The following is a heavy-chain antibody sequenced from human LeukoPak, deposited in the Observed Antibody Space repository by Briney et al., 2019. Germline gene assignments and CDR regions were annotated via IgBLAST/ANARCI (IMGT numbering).Heavy chain of an antibody. D-gene: IGHD4-17*01. CDR1: GYTFTDYY. Sequence: ASVKVTCKASGYTFTDYYVHWARQAPGKGLKWMGLINPNSGSTNYAQKFQGRVTMTRDTSISTAYMELRGLRSDDTAVYYCARASGNTVTTPNWFDPWGQGTLVTVSS. J-gene: IGHJ5*02. V-gene: IGHV1-2*02. CDR3: ARASGNTVTTPNWFDP. CDR2: INPNSGST.